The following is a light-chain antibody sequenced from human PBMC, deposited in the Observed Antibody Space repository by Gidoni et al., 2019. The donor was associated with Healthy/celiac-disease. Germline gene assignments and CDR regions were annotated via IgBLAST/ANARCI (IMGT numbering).Light chain of an antibody. J-gene: IGKJ2*01. CDR1: QSISSY. V-gene: IGKV1-39*01. Sequence: DIQMTQSPSSLSASVGDRVTITCRASQSISSYLNWYQQKPGKAPKLLIDAASSLQSGVPSRFSGSGSGTDFTLTISRLQPEDFATYYCQQSYSTPTFGQGTKLEIK. CDR2: AAS. CDR3: QQSYSTPT.